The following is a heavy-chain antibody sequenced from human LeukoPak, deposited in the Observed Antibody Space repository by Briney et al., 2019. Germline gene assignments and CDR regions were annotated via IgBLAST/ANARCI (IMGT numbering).Heavy chain of an antibody. Sequence: GGSLRLSCSASGFTFSNYILNWVRQAPGEGLEWVSSSSTSSTYMYYADFVKGRFTISRDNSKNVVYLQMDSLRAEDTAFYYCARSLGETTFDWWGQGTLVTVPS. J-gene: IGHJ4*02. V-gene: IGHV3-21*01. CDR3: ARSLGETTFDW. CDR1: GFTFSNYI. D-gene: IGHD3-16*01. CDR2: SSTSSTYM.